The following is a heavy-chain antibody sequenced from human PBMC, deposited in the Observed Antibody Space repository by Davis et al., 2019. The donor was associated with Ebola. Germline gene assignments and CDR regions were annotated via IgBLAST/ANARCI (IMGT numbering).Heavy chain of an antibody. CDR3: ARRDLVITYGMDV. J-gene: IGHJ6*02. CDR2: INPSGST. CDR1: GGSFSGYY. V-gene: IGHV4-34*01. Sequence: SETLSLTCAVYGGSFSGYYWSWIRQPPGKGLEWIGEINPSGSTNYNPSLKSRVTISVDTSKNQFSLKLSSVTAADTAVYYCARRDLVITYGMDVWGQGTTVTVSS. D-gene: IGHD3-3*01.